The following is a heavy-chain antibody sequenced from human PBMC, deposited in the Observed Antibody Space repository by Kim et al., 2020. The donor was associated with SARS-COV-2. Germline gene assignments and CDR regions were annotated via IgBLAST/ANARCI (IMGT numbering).Heavy chain of an antibody. V-gene: IGHV3-7*01. CDR2: INQDGSEK. D-gene: IGHD3-22*01. CDR3: ARGGLRATY. Sequence: GGSLRLSCAASGFTYSNYWMSWVRQAPGKGLEWVATINQDGSEKYYVDSVKGRFTISRDNAENSLYLQMNSLRAEDTAVYYCARGGLRATYWGQGTLVT. CDR1: GFTYSNYW. J-gene: IGHJ4*02.